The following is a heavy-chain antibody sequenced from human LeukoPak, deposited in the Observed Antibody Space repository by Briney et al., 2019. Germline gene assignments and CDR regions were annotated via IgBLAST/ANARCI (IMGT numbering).Heavy chain of an antibody. V-gene: IGHV1-2*02. CDR2: INPNSGGT. J-gene: IGHJ5*02. Sequence: GASVKVSCKASGYTFTGYYMHWVRQAPGQGLEWMGWINPNSGGTNYAQKFQGRVTMTRDTSISTAYMELSRLRSDDTAVYYCARDRVPGVTLPGNWFDPWGQGTLVTVSS. D-gene: IGHD3-10*01. CDR3: ARDRVPGVTLPGNWFDP. CDR1: GYTFTGYY.